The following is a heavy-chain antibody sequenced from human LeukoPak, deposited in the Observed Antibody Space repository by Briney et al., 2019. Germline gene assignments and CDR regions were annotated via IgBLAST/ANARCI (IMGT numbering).Heavy chain of an antibody. J-gene: IGHJ4*02. CDR3: ARGGYSYGRDKNKRYYFDY. V-gene: IGHV1-46*01. Sequence: GASVKVSCKASGYTFTSYYMHWVRQAPGQGLEWMGIINPSGGSTSYAQKFQGRVTMTRDTSTSTVYMELSSLRSEDTAVYYCARGGYSYGRDKNKRYYFDYWGQGTLVTVSS. CDR2: INPSGGST. CDR1: GYTFTSYY. D-gene: IGHD5-18*01.